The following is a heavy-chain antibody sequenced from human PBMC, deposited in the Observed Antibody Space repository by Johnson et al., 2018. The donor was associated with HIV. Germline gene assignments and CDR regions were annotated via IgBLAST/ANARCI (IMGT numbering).Heavy chain of an antibody. V-gene: IGHV3-30-3*01. Sequence: QMQLVESGGGVVQPGRSLRLSCAASGFTFSSYAMHWVRQAPGKGLEWVAVISYDGSNKYYADSVKGRFTFSRDNSKNTLYLQMNSLRAEDTAVYYCARAGRFTMIQGAFDIWGQGTMVTVSS. CDR1: GFTFSSYA. D-gene: IGHD3-22*01. J-gene: IGHJ3*02. CDR3: ARAGRFTMIQGAFDI. CDR2: ISYDGSNK.